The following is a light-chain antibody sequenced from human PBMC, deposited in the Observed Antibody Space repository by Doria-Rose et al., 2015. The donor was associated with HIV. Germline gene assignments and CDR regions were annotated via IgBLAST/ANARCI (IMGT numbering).Light chain of an antibody. CDR2: DVS. Sequence: GTLSLSPGERATLSCRASQSVSSSELGWYQQKPGQAPRLLIYDVSTRATGIPDRFSGSGSGTDFTLTISRLELEDFAVYYCQQYVSSPLTFGGGTKVEIK. V-gene: IGKV3-20*01. CDR1: QSVSSSE. CDR3: QQYVSSPLT. J-gene: IGKJ4*01.